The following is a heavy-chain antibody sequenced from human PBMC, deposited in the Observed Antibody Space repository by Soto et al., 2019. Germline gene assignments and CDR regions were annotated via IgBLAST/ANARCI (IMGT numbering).Heavy chain of an antibody. CDR2: INPNSGGT. J-gene: IGHJ4*02. Sequence: ASVKVSCKASGYTFTGYYMHWVRQAPGQGLEWMGWINPNSGGTNYAQKFQGRVTMTRDTSISTAYMELSRLRSDDTAVYYCARGFSPIYYDSHGYYPFGVYWGQGTLVTVSS. V-gene: IGHV1-2*02. CDR3: ARGFSPIYYDSHGYYPFGVY. CDR1: GYTFTGYY. D-gene: IGHD3-22*01.